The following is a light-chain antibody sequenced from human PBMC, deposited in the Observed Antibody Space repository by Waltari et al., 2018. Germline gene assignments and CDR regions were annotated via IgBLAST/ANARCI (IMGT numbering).Light chain of an antibody. CDR1: SSGVGSYNL. CDR2: EGS. J-gene: IGLJ3*02. Sequence: QSALTQPASVSGSPGQSITISCTGTSSGVGSYNLVSWYQQHPGKAPKLMIYEGSKRPLGGSNRFSGSKSGNTASLTISGLQAEDEADYYCCSYAGAVFGGGTKLTIL. V-gene: IGLV2-23*01. CDR3: CSYAGAV.